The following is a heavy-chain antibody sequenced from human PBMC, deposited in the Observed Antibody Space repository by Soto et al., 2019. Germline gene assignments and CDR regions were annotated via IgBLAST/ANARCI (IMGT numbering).Heavy chain of an antibody. CDR2: IIPVFGTP. Sequence: ASVKVSCKASGGSFSNYGISWVRQAPGQGLEWMGGIIPVFGTPHYAQKFQDRVTITADESTSTVYMEVSSLTSDDTAVYYCARGDATKIIVTTYYSLDVWGQGITVTVSS. CDR1: GGSFSNYG. D-gene: IGHD3-22*01. J-gene: IGHJ6*02. CDR3: ARGDATKIIVTTYYSLDV. V-gene: IGHV1-69*13.